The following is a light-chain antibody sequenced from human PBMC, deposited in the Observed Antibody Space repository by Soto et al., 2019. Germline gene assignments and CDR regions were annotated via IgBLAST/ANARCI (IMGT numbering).Light chain of an antibody. J-gene: IGLJ2*01. CDR2: NVN. Sequence: QSALIQPPSVSGSPGQSVTISCTGTSSDVGSYDCVSCFQQHPGTVPKPMIYNVNSQPSGVPDRFSGSKSGNTASMTISGLQAEDEADYFCCSYTSSATVLFGGGTKVTVL. CDR1: SSDVGSYDC. V-gene: IGLV2-18*02. CDR3: CSYTSSATVL.